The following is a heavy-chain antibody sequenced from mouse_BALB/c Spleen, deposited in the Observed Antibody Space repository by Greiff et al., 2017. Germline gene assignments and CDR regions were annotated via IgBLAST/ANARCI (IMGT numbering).Heavy chain of an antibody. Sequence: LVESGAELVKPGASVKLSCKASGYTFTEYIIHWVKQRSGQGLEWIGWFYPGSGSIKYNEKFKDKATLTADKSSSTVYMELSRLTSEDSAVYFCARHEVLGYAFAYWGQGTLVTVSA. CDR3: ARHEVLGYAFAY. CDR2: FYPGSGSI. V-gene: IGHV1-62-2*01. J-gene: IGHJ3*01. D-gene: IGHD2-2*01. CDR1: GYTFTEYI.